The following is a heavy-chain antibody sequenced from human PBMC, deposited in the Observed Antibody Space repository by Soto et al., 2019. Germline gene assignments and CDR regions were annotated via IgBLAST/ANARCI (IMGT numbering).Heavy chain of an antibody. Sequence: SETLSLTCTVSGGSVSSGSYYWSWIRQPPGKGLEWIGYIYYSGSTNYNPSLKSRVTISVDTSKNQFSLKLSSVTAADTAVYYCARDDYGGMKGGMDVWGQGTTVTVSS. V-gene: IGHV4-61*01. D-gene: IGHD4-17*01. CDR1: GGSVSSGSYY. CDR2: IYYSGST. J-gene: IGHJ6*02. CDR3: ARDDYGGMKGGMDV.